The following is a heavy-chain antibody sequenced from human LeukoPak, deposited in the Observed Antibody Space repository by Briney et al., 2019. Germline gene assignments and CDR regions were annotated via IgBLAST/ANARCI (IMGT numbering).Heavy chain of an antibody. CDR3: ARDEAVAGPNWYFDL. Sequence: SVKVSCKASGGTFSSYAISWVRQAPGQGLEWMGGIIPIFGTANYAQKFQGRVTNTADESTSTAYMELSSLRSEDTAVYYCARDEAVAGPNWYFDLWGRGTLVTVSS. V-gene: IGHV1-69*13. D-gene: IGHD6-19*01. CDR1: GGTFSSYA. CDR2: IIPIFGTA. J-gene: IGHJ2*01.